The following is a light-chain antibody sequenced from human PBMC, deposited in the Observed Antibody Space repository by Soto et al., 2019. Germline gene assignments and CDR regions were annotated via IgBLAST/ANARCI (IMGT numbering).Light chain of an antibody. CDR3: QQYSSYQLA. V-gene: IGKV1-16*02. Sequence: EIQMTQSPSSLSASVGDRDTITCRASQGISNHVAWFQQKPGKAPKSLIYAESSLQSGVPSKFSGSGSGTDVTLTISSLQPEDFATYYCQQYSSYQLAFGGGTKVELK. CDR1: QGISNH. J-gene: IGKJ4*01. CDR2: AES.